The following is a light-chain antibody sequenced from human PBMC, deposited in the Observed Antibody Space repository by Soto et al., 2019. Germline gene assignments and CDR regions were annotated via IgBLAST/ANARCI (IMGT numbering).Light chain of an antibody. Sequence: QSALTQPASVSGSPGQSITISCTGTRDDVGGYNYVSWYQQYPGKAPKLMIYEVSYRPSGVSNRFSGSRSGHTASLSISGLQAEDEADYYCSAYTNIGTLVFGGGTQLTV. CDR3: SAYTNIGTLV. V-gene: IGLV2-14*01. J-gene: IGLJ3*02. CDR2: EVS. CDR1: RDDVGGYNY.